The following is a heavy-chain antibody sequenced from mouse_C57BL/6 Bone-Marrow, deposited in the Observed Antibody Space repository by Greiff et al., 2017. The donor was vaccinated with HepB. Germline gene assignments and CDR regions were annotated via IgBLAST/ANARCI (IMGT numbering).Heavy chain of an antibody. D-gene: IGHD2-3*01. CDR1: GFNIKDYY. CDR3: TTNDGYYVGYAMDY. CDR2: IDPEDGDT. V-gene: IGHV14-1*01. J-gene: IGHJ4*01. Sequence: EVKLMESGAELVRPGASVKLSCTASGFNIKDYYMHWVKQRPEQGLEWIGRIDPEDGDTEYAPKFQGKATMTADTSSNTAYLQLSSLTSEDTAVYYCTTNDGYYVGYAMDYWGQGTSVTVSS.